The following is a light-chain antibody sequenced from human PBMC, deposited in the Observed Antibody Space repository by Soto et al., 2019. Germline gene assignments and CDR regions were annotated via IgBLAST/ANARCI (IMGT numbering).Light chain of an antibody. CDR1: QSGSSSY. V-gene: IGKV3-20*01. CDR3: QQYGSSPYP. Sequence: EMGLTQSPCTLPLSPGERATLSATASQSGSSSYLAWYQQKPGQAPRLLIYGASSRATGIPDRFSGSGSGTDFTLTISKPDPEDFAVYYCQQYGSSPYPFGQGTKLEIK. J-gene: IGKJ2*01. CDR2: GAS.